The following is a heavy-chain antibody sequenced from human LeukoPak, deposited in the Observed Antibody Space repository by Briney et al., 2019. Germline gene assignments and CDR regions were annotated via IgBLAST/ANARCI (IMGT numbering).Heavy chain of an antibody. D-gene: IGHD6-13*01. CDR1: GGSISNYY. CDR3: ARTTEAHSWRTRYYDYYMDV. Sequence: SETLSLTCTVSGGSISNYYWSWIRQPPGKGLEWIGYTYYSGSTNYNPSLKSRVTISVDTSKNQFSLKLSSVTAADTAVYYCARTTEAHSWRTRYYDYYMDVWGKGTTVTVSS. V-gene: IGHV4-59*01. CDR2: TYYSGST. J-gene: IGHJ6*03.